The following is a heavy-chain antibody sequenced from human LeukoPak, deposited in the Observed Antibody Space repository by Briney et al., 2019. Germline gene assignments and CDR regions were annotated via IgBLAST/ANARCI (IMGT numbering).Heavy chain of an antibody. J-gene: IGHJ4*02. CDR1: GGSISSSSYY. CDR3: ARLNNWNDAGNFDY. CDR2: IYYSGST. D-gene: IGHD1-20*01. V-gene: IGHV4-39*01. Sequence: SETLSLTRTVSGGSISSSSYYWGWIRQPPGKGLEWIGSIYYSGSTYYNPSLKSRVTISVDTSKNQFSLKLSSVTAADTAVYYCARLNNWNDAGNFDYWGQGTLVTVSS.